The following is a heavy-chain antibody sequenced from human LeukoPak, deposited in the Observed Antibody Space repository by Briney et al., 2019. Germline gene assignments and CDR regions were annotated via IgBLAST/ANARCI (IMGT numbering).Heavy chain of an antibody. CDR1: GGSFSGYY. V-gene: IGHV4-34*01. D-gene: IGHD3-10*01. Sequence: SETLSLTCAVYGGSFSGYYWSWIRQPSGKGLEWIGEINHSGSTNYNPSLKSRVTISVDTSKNQFSLKLSSVTAADTAVYYCARGGEYGSGSYYKYWGQGTLVTVSS. CDR3: ARGGEYGSGSYYKY. CDR2: INHSGST. J-gene: IGHJ4*02.